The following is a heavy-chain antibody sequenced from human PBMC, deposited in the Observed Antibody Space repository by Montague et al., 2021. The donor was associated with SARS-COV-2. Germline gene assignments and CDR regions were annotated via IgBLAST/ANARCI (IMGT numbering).Heavy chain of an antibody. V-gene: IGHV4-4*02. Sequence: SETLSLTCTVSGDSIDSGDWWSWVRQAPGRGLEFIGEIHHSGGTNYNPSLRSRVTMSVDKSKNQFSLKLSSVTAADTAVYYCARDRYSSGWSIHFDYWGQGTLVTVSS. CDR3: ARDRYSSGWSIHFDY. CDR1: GDSIDSGDW. D-gene: IGHD6-19*01. CDR2: IHHSGGT. J-gene: IGHJ4*02.